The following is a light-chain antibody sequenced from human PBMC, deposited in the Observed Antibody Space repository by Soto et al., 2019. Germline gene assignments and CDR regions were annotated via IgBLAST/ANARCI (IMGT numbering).Light chain of an antibody. J-gene: IGLJ2*01. CDR3: AAWDGSLTVVL. V-gene: IGLV1-44*01. Sequence: QSVLTQPPSASGTPGQRVAISCSGSSSNIGTNTVNWYQQLPGSAPQLLIYNTNQRPSGVPGRFSGSKSGASASLAISGLQSEDEADYYCAAWDGSLTVVLFGGGTKVTVL. CDR2: NTN. CDR1: SSNIGTNT.